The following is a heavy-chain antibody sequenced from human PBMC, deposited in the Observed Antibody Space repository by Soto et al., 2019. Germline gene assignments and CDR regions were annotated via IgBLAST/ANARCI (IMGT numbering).Heavy chain of an antibody. CDR1: GDTFTSYY. Sequence: ASVKVSCKASGDTFTSYYMHWVRQAPGQGLEWMGIINPSGDTSYAQKFQGRVTITRDTSASTAYMELSSLRSEDTAVYYCARDPGYSYGYNWGQGTLVTVSS. D-gene: IGHD5-18*01. V-gene: IGHV1-46*01. J-gene: IGHJ4*02. CDR3: ARDPGYSYGYN. CDR2: INPSGDT.